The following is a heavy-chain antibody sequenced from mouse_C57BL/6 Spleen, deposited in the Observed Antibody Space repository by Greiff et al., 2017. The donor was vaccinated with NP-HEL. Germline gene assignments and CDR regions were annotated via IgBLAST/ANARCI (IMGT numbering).Heavy chain of an antibody. V-gene: IGHV3-6*01. CDR2: ISYDGSN. D-gene: IGHD1-1*01. CDR3: ASQEAAYYYGSSYPFAY. J-gene: IGHJ3*01. Sequence: EVQLQESGPGLVKPSQSLSLTCSVTGYSITSGYYWNWIRQFPGNKLEWMGYISYDGSNNYNPSLKNRISITRDTSKNQFFLKLNSVTTEDTATYYCASQEAAYYYGSSYPFAYWGQGTLVTVSA. CDR1: GYSITSGYY.